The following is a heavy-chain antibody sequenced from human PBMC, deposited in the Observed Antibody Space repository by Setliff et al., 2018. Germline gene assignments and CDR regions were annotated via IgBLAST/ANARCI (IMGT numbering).Heavy chain of an antibody. J-gene: IGHJ4*02. D-gene: IGHD6-13*01. CDR3: ATGSLAIAGTGH. CDR2: INTRTGEP. Sequence: ASVKVSCKASGYTFTNYAMNWVRQAPGQGLEWMGYINTRTGEPMYAQGFTGRFVFSLDPSVSTAYLEISSLKAEDTAHYYCATGSLAIAGTGHWGQGTLVTVSS. V-gene: IGHV7-4-1*02. CDR1: GYTFTNYA.